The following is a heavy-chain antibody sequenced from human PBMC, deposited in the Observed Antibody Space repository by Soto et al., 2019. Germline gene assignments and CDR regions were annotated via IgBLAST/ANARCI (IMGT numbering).Heavy chain of an antibody. CDR1: GYTFTSYG. J-gene: IGHJ5*02. D-gene: IGHD6-13*01. Sequence: ASVKVSCKASGYTFTSYGISWVRQAPGQGLEWMGWISAYNGNTNYAQKLQGRVTMTTDTSTSTAYMELRSLRSGDTAVYYCARGLRQLVPNWFDPWGQGTLVTVSS. CDR3: ARGLRQLVPNWFDP. V-gene: IGHV1-18*01. CDR2: ISAYNGNT.